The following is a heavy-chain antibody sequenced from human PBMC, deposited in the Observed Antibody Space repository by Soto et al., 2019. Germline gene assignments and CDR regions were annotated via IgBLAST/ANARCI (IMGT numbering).Heavy chain of an antibody. CDR1: GFTFGDYA. J-gene: IGHJ6*03. CDR3: TGDFAVSMAAAGTPYYYYYMDV. D-gene: IGHD6-13*01. CDR2: IRSKAYGGTT. V-gene: IGHV3-49*03. Sequence: GGSLRLSCTASGFTFGDYAMSWFRQAPGKGLEWVGFIRSKAYGGTTEYAASVKGRFTISRDDSKSIAYLQMKSLKTEDTAVYYCTGDFAVSMAAAGTPYYYYYMDVWGKGTTVTVSS.